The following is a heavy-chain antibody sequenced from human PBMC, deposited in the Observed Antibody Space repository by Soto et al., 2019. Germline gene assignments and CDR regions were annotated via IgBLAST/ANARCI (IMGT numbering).Heavy chain of an antibody. Sequence: GGSLRLSCAASGFTFSSYGIHWVRQAPGKGLEWVTFISYDGNIKYYADSVKGRFTISRDNSKNTVYLQMNSLRAEDTAVYFCAKAPRIFGIITSSFLDYWGQGTRVTVSS. D-gene: IGHD3-3*02. CDR3: AKAPRIFGIITSSFLDY. V-gene: IGHV3-30*18. J-gene: IGHJ4*02. CDR1: GFTFSSYG. CDR2: ISYDGNIK.